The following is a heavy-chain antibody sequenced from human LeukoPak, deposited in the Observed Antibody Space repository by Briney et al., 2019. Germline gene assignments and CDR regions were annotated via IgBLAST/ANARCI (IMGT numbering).Heavy chain of an antibody. CDR1: GGSISSSSYY. Sequence: SETLSLTCTVSGGSISSSSYYWGWQRQPQGKGREWIGSIYYIGITYYNPSLKSRVTISVDPSKNQFSLKLSSVTAADTAVYYCARVLFGVVIVLQGFDPWGQGTLVTVSS. J-gene: IGHJ5*02. CDR2: IYYIGIT. V-gene: IGHV4-39*07. CDR3: ARVLFGVVIVLQGFDP. D-gene: IGHD3-3*01.